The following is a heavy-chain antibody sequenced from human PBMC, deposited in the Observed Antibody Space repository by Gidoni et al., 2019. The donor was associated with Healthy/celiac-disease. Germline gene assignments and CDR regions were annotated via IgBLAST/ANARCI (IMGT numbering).Heavy chain of an antibody. CDR2: ISSSSSYI. J-gene: IGHJ4*02. CDR3: ARSDFWSVSDY. V-gene: IGHV3-21*01. Sequence: EVQLVESGGGLVKPGGSLTLSGAASGFTFSSYSMNWVRQAPGKGLGWVSSISSSSSYIYYADSVKGRFTISRDNAKNSLYLQMNSLRAEDTAVYYCARSDFWSVSDYWGQGTLVTVSS. CDR1: GFTFSSYS. D-gene: IGHD3-3*01.